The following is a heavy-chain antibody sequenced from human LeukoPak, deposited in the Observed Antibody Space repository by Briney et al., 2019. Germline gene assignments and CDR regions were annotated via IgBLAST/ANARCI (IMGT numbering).Heavy chain of an antibody. CDR3: ARGTIVPSLTFHSTYYFDY. CDR1: GGSISRGGYS. Sequence: KPSQTLSLTCAVSGGSISRGGYSWSWIRQPPGKGLEWIGEINHSGSTNYNPSLKSRVTISVDTSKNQFSLKLSSVTAADTAVYYCARGTIVPSLTFHSTYYFDYWGQGTLVTVSS. CDR2: INHSGST. J-gene: IGHJ4*02. V-gene: IGHV4-30-2*01. D-gene: IGHD1-26*01.